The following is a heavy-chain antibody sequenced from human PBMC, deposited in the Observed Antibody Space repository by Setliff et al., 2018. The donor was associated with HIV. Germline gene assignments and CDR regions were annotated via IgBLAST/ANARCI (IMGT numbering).Heavy chain of an antibody. V-gene: IGHV3-11*04. CDR2: ISTSGSPI. J-gene: IGHJ4*02. D-gene: IGHD6-13*01. Sequence: SGGSGFTFSDYYMSWIRQAPGKGLEWVSFISTSGSPIYYADSVKGRFTISRDNAKNSLYLQMNSLRAEDTAVYYCATVWTAGSLFYWGQGTLVTVSS. CDR3: ATVWTAGSLFY. CDR1: GFTFSDYY.